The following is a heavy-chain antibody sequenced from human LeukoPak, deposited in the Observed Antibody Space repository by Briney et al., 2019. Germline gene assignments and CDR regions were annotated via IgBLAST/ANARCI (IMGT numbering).Heavy chain of an antibody. CDR2: IYYSEST. CDR1: GGSISSYY. J-gene: IGHJ6*03. V-gene: IGHV4-59*01. CDR3: ARDFAYYDFWSGPLSGYCYMDV. Sequence: SETLSLTCTVSGGSISSYYWSWIRQPPGKGLEWIGYIYYSESTNYNPSLKSRVTISVDTSKNQFSLKLRSVTAADTAVYYCARDFAYYDFWSGPLSGYCYMDVWGKGTTVTVSS. D-gene: IGHD3-3*01.